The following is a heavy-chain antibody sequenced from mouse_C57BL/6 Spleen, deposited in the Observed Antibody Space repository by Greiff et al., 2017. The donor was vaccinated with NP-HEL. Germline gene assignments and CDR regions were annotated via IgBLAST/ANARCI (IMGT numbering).Heavy chain of an antibody. CDR3: ARSYDPFAY. V-gene: IGHV1-50*01. CDR2: IDPSDSYT. Sequence: VQLQQPGAELVKPGASVKLSCKASGYTFTSYWMQWVKQRPGQGLEWIGEIDPSDSYTNYNQKFKGKATLTVDTSSSTAYMQLSSLTSEDSAVYYCARSYDPFAYWGQGTLVTVSA. J-gene: IGHJ3*01. D-gene: IGHD2-3*01. CDR1: GYTFTSYW.